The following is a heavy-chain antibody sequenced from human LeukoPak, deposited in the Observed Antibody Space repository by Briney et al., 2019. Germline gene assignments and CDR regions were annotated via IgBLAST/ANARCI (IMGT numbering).Heavy chain of an antibody. CDR3: AKDIVATTYYFDY. Sequence: GRSLRLSCAASGFTFSSYGMHWVRQAPGKGLEWVAVISYDGSNKYYADSVKGRLTISRDNSKNTLYLQMNSLRAEDTAVYYCAKDIVATTYYFDYWGQGTLVTVSS. D-gene: IGHD5-12*01. J-gene: IGHJ4*02. V-gene: IGHV3-30*18. CDR2: ISYDGSNK. CDR1: GFTFSSYG.